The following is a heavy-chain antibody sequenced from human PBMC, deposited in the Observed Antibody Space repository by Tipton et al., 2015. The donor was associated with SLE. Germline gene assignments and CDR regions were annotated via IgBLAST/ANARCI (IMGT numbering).Heavy chain of an antibody. CDR2: VYYSGVT. CDR1: ISSYY. D-gene: IGHD3-9*01. CDR3: AGHPQLAYFDP. J-gene: IGHJ4*02. V-gene: IGHV4-59*08. Sequence: PGLVKPSETLSLTCTVSISSYYYSWVRQPPGKGLEWIGCVYYSGVTYYSPSLKSRVTISLDTSKNHFSLLLNSVTAADTAVYYCAGHPQLAYFDPWGPGTLVTVSS.